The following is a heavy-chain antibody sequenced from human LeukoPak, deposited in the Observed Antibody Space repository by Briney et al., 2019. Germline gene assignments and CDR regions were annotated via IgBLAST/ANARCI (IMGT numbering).Heavy chain of an antibody. CDR3: ARGGNYYYDSSGYFDY. J-gene: IGHJ4*02. CDR1: GGSISSYY. V-gene: IGHV4-59*01. Sequence: PSETLSLTCTVSGGSISSYYWSWIRQPPGKGLEWIGYIYYSGSTNCNPSLKSRVTISVDTSKNQFSLKLSSVTAADTAVYYCARGGNYYYDSSGYFDYWGQGTLVTVSS. CDR2: IYYSGST. D-gene: IGHD3-22*01.